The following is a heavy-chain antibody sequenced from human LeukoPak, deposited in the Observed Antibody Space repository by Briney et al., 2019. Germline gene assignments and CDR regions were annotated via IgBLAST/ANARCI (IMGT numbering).Heavy chain of an antibody. D-gene: IGHD3-10*01. V-gene: IGHV3-30-3*01. Sequence: GRSLRLSCAASGFTFSSYAMHWVRQAPGKGLEWVAVISYDGSNKYYADSVKGRFTISRDNSKNTLYLQMNSLRAEDTAVYYCARQSNYGSGLDYWGQGTLVTVSS. J-gene: IGHJ4*02. CDR1: GFTFSSYA. CDR3: ARQSNYGSGLDY. CDR2: ISYDGSNK.